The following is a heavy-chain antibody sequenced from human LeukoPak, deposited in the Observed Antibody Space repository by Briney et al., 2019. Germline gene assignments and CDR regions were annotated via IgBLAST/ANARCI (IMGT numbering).Heavy chain of an antibody. CDR3: ARHTVTMVRGVISYFDY. Sequence: ASETLSLTCTVAGGSINSYYWSWIRQPPGKGLEWIGSIYYSGSNYYNPSLKSRVTISVDTSKNQFSLKLSSVTAADTAVYYCARHTVTMVRGVISYFDYWGQGTLVTVSS. J-gene: IGHJ4*02. CDR1: GGSINSYY. CDR2: IYYSGSN. V-gene: IGHV4-39*01. D-gene: IGHD3-10*01.